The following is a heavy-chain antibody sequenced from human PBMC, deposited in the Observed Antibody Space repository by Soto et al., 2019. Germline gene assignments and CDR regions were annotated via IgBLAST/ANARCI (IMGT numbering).Heavy chain of an antibody. CDR2: INGDGSTT. J-gene: IGHJ4*02. V-gene: IGHV3-74*01. CDR1: GFTLSSYW. CDR3: ARGRSGSYSFDY. D-gene: IGHD3-10*01. Sequence: PGGSLRLSCAASGFTLSSYWIHWVRQAPGKGLVWVSRINGDGSTTNYADSLRGRFTISRDNAKNTVFLQMNSLRAEDTAAYYCARGRSGSYSFDYWGQGTLVTVS.